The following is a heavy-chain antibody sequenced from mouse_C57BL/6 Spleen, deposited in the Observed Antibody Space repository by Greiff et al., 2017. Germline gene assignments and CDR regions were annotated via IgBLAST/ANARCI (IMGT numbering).Heavy chain of an antibody. CDR1: GFNINDYY. J-gene: IGHJ1*03. CDR3: AFTTVVARYVEV. D-gene: IGHD1-1*01. Sequence: EVQLQQSGAELVKPGASVKLSCTASGFNINDYYMHWVKQRTEQGLEWIGRIDPEDGETKYAPKFQGKAIITADTSSNTAYLQLSSLTSADTAVYCCAFTTVVARYVEVWGTGATVTVAS. CDR2: IDPEDGET. V-gene: IGHV14-2*01.